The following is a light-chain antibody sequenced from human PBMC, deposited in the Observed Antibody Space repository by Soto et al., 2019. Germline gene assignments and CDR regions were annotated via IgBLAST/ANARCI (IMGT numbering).Light chain of an antibody. CDR1: TNDVGGFNY. J-gene: IGLJ1*01. V-gene: IGLV2-8*01. Sequence: QSALTQPPSASGSAGQSVTISCTGPTNDVGGFNYVSWYQQHPGRVPKLIIYEVDKRPSGVPDRFSGSKSGNTASLTVSGLQADDEADYYCTSYPGNSNYVVGTGTKV. CDR3: TSYPGNSNYV. CDR2: EVD.